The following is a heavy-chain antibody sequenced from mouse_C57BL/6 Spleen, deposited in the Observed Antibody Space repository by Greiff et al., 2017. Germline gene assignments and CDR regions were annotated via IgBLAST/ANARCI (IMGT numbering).Heavy chain of an antibody. Sequence: QVQLQQPGAELVMPGASVKLSCKASGYTFTSYWMHWVKQRPGQGLEWIGEIDPSDSDTNYNQKFKGKSTLTVDKSSSTAYMQLSSLTSEDSAVYYYARNGYYFDYWGQGTTLTVSS. D-gene: IGHD2-2*01. J-gene: IGHJ2*01. CDR2: IDPSDSDT. CDR1: GYTFTSYW. V-gene: IGHV1-69*01. CDR3: ARNGYYFDY.